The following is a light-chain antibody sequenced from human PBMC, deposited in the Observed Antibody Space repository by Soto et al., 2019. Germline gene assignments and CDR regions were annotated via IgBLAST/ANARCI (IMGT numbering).Light chain of an antibody. Sequence: DIQMTQSPPSLSASVGDIVTITCRASQSIRGNLHWYQHKPGKAPKLLIYAASSLQTGVPSRFSGSGSGTEFTISIRGLQPEDFATYYCQQSYSRLITFGHGTRLEIQ. CDR1: QSIRGN. V-gene: IGKV1-39*01. CDR3: QQSYSRLIT. J-gene: IGKJ5*01. CDR2: AAS.